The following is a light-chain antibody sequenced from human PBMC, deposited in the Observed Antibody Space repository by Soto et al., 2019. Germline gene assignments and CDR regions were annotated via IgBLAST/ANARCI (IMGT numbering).Light chain of an antibody. Sequence: DIQMTQSPSTLSASVGDRVTITCRASQSISSWLAWYQQKPGKAPKPLIYKASSLESGFPSRFSGSGSGTEFTLTISSLQPDDFATYYCQQYNSYPWTFGQGTKVEIK. CDR1: QSISSW. CDR3: QQYNSYPWT. V-gene: IGKV1-5*03. CDR2: KAS. J-gene: IGKJ1*01.